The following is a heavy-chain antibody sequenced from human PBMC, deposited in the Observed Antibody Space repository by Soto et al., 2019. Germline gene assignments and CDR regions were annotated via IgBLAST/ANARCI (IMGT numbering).Heavy chain of an antibody. CDR3: ASLGTNYGDYVFDY. CDR1: GYTFTSYD. J-gene: IGHJ4*02. V-gene: IGHV1-8*01. D-gene: IGHD4-17*01. Sequence: QVQLVQSGAEVKKPGASVKVSCKASGYTFTSYDINWVRQATGQGLEWMGWMNPNSGNTGYAQKFQGRVTMTRNTSISTDYMELSSLRSEDTAVYYCASLGTNYGDYVFDYWGQGTLVTVSS. CDR2: MNPNSGNT.